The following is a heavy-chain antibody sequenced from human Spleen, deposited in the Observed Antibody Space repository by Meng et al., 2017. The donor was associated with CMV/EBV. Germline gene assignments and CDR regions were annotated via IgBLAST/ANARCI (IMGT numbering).Heavy chain of an antibody. V-gene: IGHV1-18*01. CDR3: AREGRFRGSGSPFDY. CDR2: ISGYSGNT. J-gene: IGHJ4*02. D-gene: IGHD3-10*01. Sequence: ASVKVSCKAAGYTFSSYGISWVRQAPGQELEWMGWISGYSGNTNYAQNVQGRVTMTADTSTTTAYMELRSLRSDDTAVYYCAREGRFRGSGSPFDYWGQGTLVTVSS. CDR1: GYTFSSYG.